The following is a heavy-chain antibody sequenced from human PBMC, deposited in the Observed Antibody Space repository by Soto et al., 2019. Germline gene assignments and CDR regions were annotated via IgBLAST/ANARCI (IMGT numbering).Heavy chain of an antibody. D-gene: IGHD2-21*02. CDR3: ARGGSVVVTAGGSRFDP. CDR1: GFTFSSYA. CDR2: ISSNGGST. Sequence: LRLSCSAPGFTFSSYAMHWVRQAPGKGLEYVSAISSNGGSTYYADSVKGRFTISRDNSKNTLYLQMSSLRAEDTAVYYCARGGSVVVTAGGSRFDPWGQGTLVTVSS. V-gene: IGHV3-64D*06. J-gene: IGHJ5*02.